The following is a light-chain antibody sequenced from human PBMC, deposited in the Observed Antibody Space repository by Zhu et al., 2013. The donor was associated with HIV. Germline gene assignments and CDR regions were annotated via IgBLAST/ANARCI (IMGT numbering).Light chain of an antibody. CDR3: QCRSNWPPIT. Sequence: EIVLTQSPATLSLSPGETATLFCRASQTVSYRYITWYHQKPGQAPRLLIHSSSDRATGIPDRFSGSGSGRDFTLTISRLEPEDSGLYYCQCRSNWPPITFGQGTRLEIK. J-gene: IGKJ5*01. CDR1: QTVSYRY. V-gene: IGKV3D-20*02. CDR2: SSS.